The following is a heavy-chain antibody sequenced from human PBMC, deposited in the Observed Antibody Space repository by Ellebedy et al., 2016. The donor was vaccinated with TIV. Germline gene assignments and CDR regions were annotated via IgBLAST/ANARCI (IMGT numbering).Heavy chain of an antibody. CDR2: ISNTRRT. D-gene: IGHD3-16*01. CDR3: ARDRRGSYDV. CDR1: GASISSSY. J-gene: IGHJ4*02. Sequence: MPSETLSLTCTVSGASISSSYWSWIRQTPGKDLEWIGYISNTRRTNYNPSLQSRVTISVDTSRNQFSLTLRSLTAADTAVYYCARDRRGSYDVWGQGTLLAVSS. V-gene: IGHV4-59*01.